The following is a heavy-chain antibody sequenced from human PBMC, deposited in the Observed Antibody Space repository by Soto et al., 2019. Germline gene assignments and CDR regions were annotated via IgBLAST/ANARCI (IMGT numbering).Heavy chain of an antibody. CDR1: GGSISSSSYY. J-gene: IGHJ5*02. V-gene: IGHV4-39*01. CDR3: ASHYCSGGSCYSSWFDP. Sequence: ETLSLTCTVSGGSISSSSYYWGWIRQPPGKGLEWIGSIYYSGSTYYNPPLKSRVTISVDTSKNQFSLKLSSVTAAATAVSYCASHYCSGGSCYSSWFDPWGQGTLVTVSS. D-gene: IGHD2-15*01. CDR2: IYYSGST.